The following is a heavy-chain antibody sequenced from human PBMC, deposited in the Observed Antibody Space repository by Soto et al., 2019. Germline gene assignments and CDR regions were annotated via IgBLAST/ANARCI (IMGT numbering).Heavy chain of an antibody. Sequence: GGTLRLSCAASGFTFSSYWMHWVRQAPGKGLVWVSRINSDGSSTSYADSVKGRFTISRDNAKNTLYLQMNSLRAEDTAVYYCARAGGEYYYDSSGYESVYDYWGQGTLVTVSS. CDR1: GFTFSSYW. D-gene: IGHD3-22*01. CDR3: ARAGGEYYYDSSGYESVYDY. J-gene: IGHJ4*02. CDR2: INSDGSST. V-gene: IGHV3-74*01.